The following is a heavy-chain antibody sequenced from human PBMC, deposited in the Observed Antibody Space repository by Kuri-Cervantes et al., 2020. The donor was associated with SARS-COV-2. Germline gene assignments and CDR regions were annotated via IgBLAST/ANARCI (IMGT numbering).Heavy chain of an antibody. D-gene: IGHD6-13*01. CDR2: VGSSISTI. Sequence: GRSLCLSCAAYGFTFSSYSMNWVSQAPGKGLEWVSNVGSSISTIYHEDSVKGRFTISRDNAKNSLYLQMNSLRAEDTAVYYCARCPSSSWYSDAFDIWGQGTMVTVSS. J-gene: IGHJ3*02. CDR1: GFTFSSYS. V-gene: IGHV3-48*01. CDR3: ARCPSSSWYSDAFDI.